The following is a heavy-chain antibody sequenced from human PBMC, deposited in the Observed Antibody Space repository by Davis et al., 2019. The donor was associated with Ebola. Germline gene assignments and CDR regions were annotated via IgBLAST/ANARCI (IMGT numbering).Heavy chain of an antibody. CDR3: ARGIAMVTSYYYGMDV. Sequence: ASVKVSCKASGYTFTSYYMHWVRQAPGQGLEWMGIINPSGGSTSYAQKFQGRVTMTRDTSTSTVYMELSSLRSEDTAVYYCARGIAMVTSYYYGMDVWGQGTLVTVSS. CDR2: INPSGGST. D-gene: IGHD5-18*01. J-gene: IGHJ6*02. CDR1: GYTFTSYY. V-gene: IGHV1-46*01.